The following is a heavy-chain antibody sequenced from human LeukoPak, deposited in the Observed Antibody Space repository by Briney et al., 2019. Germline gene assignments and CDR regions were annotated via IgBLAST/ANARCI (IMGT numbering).Heavy chain of an antibody. CDR2: IAKDGTDI. D-gene: IGHD3-22*01. Sequence: PGGSLRLSCAASGFSFSSCGMHWVRQTPDKGLEWVAAIAKDGTDIHYVDSVKGRFTISRDNSRNTLYLQMFSLCTEDTAVYYCVKAGYYDSSGYYYYLDYWGQGTLASVSS. V-gene: IGHV3-30*18. CDR3: VKAGYYDSSGYYYYLDY. J-gene: IGHJ4*02. CDR1: GFSFSSCG.